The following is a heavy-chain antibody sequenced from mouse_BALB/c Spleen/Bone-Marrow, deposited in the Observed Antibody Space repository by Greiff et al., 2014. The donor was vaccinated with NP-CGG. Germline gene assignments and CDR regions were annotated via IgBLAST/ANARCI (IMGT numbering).Heavy chain of an antibody. V-gene: IGHV1-4*01. CDR3: AREGLRAWFVY. CDR1: GYTFTSYT. J-gene: IGHJ3*01. CDR2: INPSSDYT. Sequence: QVQLKESGAELARPGASVKMSCKASGYTFTSYTIHWVKQRPGQGLEWIGYINPSSDYTNYNQKFKDKATLTADKSSSTAYMQRSSLTSEDSAVYYCAREGLRAWFVYWGQGTLVTVSA. D-gene: IGHD2-4*01.